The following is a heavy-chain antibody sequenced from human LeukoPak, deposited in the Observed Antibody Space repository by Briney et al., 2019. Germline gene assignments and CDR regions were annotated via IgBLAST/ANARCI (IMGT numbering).Heavy chain of an antibody. J-gene: IGHJ4*02. V-gene: IGHV3-9*01. CDR3: AKGRYFDWLPHPIDY. Sequence: GRSLRLSCAASGFTFDDYAMHWVRQAPGKGLEWVSGISWNSGSIGYADSVKGRFTISRDNAKNSLYLQMNSLRAEDTALYYCAKGRYFDWLPHPIDYWGQGTLVTVSS. CDR2: ISWNSGSI. CDR1: GFTFDDYA. D-gene: IGHD3-9*01.